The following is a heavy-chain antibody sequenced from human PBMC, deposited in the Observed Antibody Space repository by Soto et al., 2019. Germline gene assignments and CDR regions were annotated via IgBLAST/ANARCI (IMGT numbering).Heavy chain of an antibody. Sequence: PSETLSLTCTVSGGSVSSYYWSWIRQSPGKGLEWIGSFYYSETTNYKPSLKSRVTISVDTSKNQFSLKVSSATAADTAVYYCARHSNRNYGLYYFDYWGLGALVTVS. CDR1: GGSVSSYY. V-gene: IGHV4-59*08. D-gene: IGHD1-7*01. J-gene: IGHJ4*02. CDR2: FYYSETT. CDR3: ARHSNRNYGLYYFDY.